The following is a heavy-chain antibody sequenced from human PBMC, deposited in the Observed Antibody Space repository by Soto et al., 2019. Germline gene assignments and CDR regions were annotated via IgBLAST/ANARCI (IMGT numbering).Heavy chain of an antibody. V-gene: IGHV3-30-3*01. CDR1: GFTFSSYA. J-gene: IGHJ5*01. D-gene: IGHD5-12*01. Sequence: GGSLRLSYAASGFTFSSYAMHWVRQAPGKGLEWVAVISYDGSNKYYADSVKGRFTISRDNSKNTLYLQMNSLGAEDTPEYYCARHCESSGYDVEWFVPVGQGTLVTVS. CDR2: ISYDGSNK. CDR3: ARHCESSGYDVEWFVP.